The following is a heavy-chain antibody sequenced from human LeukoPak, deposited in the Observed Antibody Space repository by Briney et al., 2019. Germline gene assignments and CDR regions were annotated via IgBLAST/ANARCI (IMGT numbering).Heavy chain of an antibody. CDR1: GFTFSSYS. CDR2: ISSSSSYI. V-gene: IGHV3-21*01. J-gene: IGHJ4*02. Sequence: GGSLRLSCAASGFTFSSYSMNWVRQAPGKGLEWVSSISSSSSYIYYADSVKGRSTISRDNAKNSLYLQMNSLRAEGTAVYYCARESGWHNFDYWGQGTLVTVSS. D-gene: IGHD6-19*01. CDR3: ARESGWHNFDY.